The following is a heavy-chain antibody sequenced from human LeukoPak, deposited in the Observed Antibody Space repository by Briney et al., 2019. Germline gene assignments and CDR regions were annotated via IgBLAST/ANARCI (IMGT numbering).Heavy chain of an antibody. CDR2: ISAGSGFT. J-gene: IGHJ4*02. Sequence: GGSLRLSCAASGFSFSDYYMNWIRQAPGKGLEWVSFISAGSGFTNYADSVKGRFTISRDNAKKSLYLQMNSLRAEDTAVYYCARVNWGNYYFDCWGQGTLVTVSS. V-gene: IGHV3-11*05. CDR1: GFSFSDYY. CDR3: ARVNWGNYYFDC. D-gene: IGHD7-27*01.